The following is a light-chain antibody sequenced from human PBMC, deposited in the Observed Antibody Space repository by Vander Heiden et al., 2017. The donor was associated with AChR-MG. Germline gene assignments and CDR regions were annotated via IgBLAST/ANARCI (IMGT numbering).Light chain of an antibody. CDR3: SSYANSSPWV. V-gene: IGLV2-14*01. CDR2: DVS. Sequence: QSALTQPASVSGSPGQSITIPCTGTSSDVGGYNYVSWYQQYSGKAPKLIIYDVSKRPSGVSIRFSGSKSGNTASLTISGLRAEDEADYFCSSYANSSPWVFGAGTKLTVL. J-gene: IGLJ3*02. CDR1: SSDVGGYNY.